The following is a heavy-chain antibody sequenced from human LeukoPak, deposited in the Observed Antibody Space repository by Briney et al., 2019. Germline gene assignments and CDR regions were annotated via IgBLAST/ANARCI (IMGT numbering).Heavy chain of an antibody. Sequence: PGGSLRLSCAASGFTVSSDYMSWVRQAPGKGLEWVSAISGSGGSTYYADSVKGRFTISRDNSKNTLYLQMNSLRAEDTAVYYCAKHPLGGPYFDYWGQGTLVTVSS. J-gene: IGHJ4*02. V-gene: IGHV3-23*01. CDR1: GFTVSSDY. CDR3: AKHPLGGPYFDY. CDR2: ISGSGGST.